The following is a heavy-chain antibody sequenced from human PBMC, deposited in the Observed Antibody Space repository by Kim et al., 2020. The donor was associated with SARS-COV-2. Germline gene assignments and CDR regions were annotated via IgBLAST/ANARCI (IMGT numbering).Heavy chain of an antibody. D-gene: IGHD1-26*01. CDR3: ARDSADKWELQY. CDR1: GFTFTSYG. J-gene: IGHJ4*02. V-gene: IGHV3-33*05. CDR2: MSHDGRDT. Sequence: GGSLRLSCTTSGFTFTSYGMQWVRQAPGKGLDWVALMSHDGRDTFYADSVKGRFSISRDNSKNTLYLQMNSLRAEDTAVYYCARDSADKWELQYWGQGTL.